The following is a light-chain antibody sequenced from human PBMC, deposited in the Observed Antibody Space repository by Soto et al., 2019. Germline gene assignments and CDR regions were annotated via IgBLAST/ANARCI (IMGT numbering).Light chain of an antibody. CDR3: SSYTNINTRACV. J-gene: IGLJ1*01. CDR2: EVT. CDR1: SGDIGSYNR. V-gene: IGLV2-14*01. Sequence: QSVLTQPASVSGSPGQSITISCTGTSGDIGSYNRVSWYQQHPGKAPKLIIYEVTDRPSGVSNRFSGSKSGNTASLTISGLQAEDEAEYYCSSYTNINTRACVFGTGTKDT.